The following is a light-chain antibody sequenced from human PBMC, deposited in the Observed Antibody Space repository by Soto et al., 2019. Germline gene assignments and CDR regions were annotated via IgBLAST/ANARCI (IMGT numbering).Light chain of an antibody. CDR2: GNT. CDR1: SSNIGAGCD. Sequence: QSVLTHPPSVSGAPGQRVTMSCTGSSSNIGAGCDVHWYQHLPGTAHKLLISGNTNRPSGVPDRFSGSKSGTSASLAITGLQAEDEADYSCQSYDTSLSGPVVFGGGTKLTVL. J-gene: IGLJ2*01. V-gene: IGLV1-40*01. CDR3: QSYDTSLSGPVV.